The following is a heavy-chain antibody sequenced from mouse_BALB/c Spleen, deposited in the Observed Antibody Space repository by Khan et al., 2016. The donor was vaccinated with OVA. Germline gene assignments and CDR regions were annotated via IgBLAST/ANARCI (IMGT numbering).Heavy chain of an antibody. CDR3: ARDGSRYNYSMDY. J-gene: IGHJ4*01. CDR1: GYSITSYYA. Sequence: EVQLLETGPGLVKPSQSLSLTCTVTGYSITSYYAWNWIRQFPGNKLEWMGYISYSGSTNNNPSLKSRISITRDTSKKQFFLKLNSVTTEDTATYYCARDGSRYNYSMDYWGQGTSVTVSS. V-gene: IGHV3-2*02. D-gene: IGHD1-3*01. CDR2: ISYSGST.